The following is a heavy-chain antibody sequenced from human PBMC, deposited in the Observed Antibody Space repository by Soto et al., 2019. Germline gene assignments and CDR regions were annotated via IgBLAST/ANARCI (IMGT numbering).Heavy chain of an antibody. CDR1: GFTFSNAW. J-gene: IGHJ3*02. CDR3: TTESSGWYDDKGAFDI. V-gene: IGHV3-15*01. D-gene: IGHD6-19*01. Sequence: GGSLRLSCAASGFTFSNAWMSWVRQAPGKGLEWVGRIKSKTDGGTTDYAAPVKGRFTISRDDSKNTLYLQMNSLKTEDTAVYYCTTESSGWYDDKGAFDIWGQGTMVTVSS. CDR2: IKSKTDGGTT.